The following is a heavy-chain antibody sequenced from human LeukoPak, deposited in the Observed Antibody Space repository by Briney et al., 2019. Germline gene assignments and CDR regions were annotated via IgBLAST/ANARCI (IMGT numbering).Heavy chain of an antibody. J-gene: IGHJ5*02. Sequence: GRSLRLSCAASGFTFSSYAMHWVRQAPGKGLEWVAVISYDGSNKYYADSVKGRFTISRDNSKNTLYLQMNSLRAEDTAVYYCARGGYDFWSGYPTVDPWGQGTLVTVSS. D-gene: IGHD3-3*01. V-gene: IGHV3-30-3*01. CDR3: ARGGYDFWSGYPTVDP. CDR2: ISYDGSNK. CDR1: GFTFSSYA.